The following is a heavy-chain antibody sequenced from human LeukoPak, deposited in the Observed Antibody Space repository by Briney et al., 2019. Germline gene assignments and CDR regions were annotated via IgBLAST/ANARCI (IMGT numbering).Heavy chain of an antibody. J-gene: IGHJ3*02. Sequence: PSETLSLTCTVSGYSISSGYYWGWIRQPPGKGLEWIGSIYHSGSTYYNPSLKSRVTISVDTSKNQFSLKLSSVTAADTAVYYCARGGIQLWRGYAFDIWGQGTMVTVSS. V-gene: IGHV4-38-2*02. D-gene: IGHD5-18*01. CDR2: IYHSGST. CDR1: GYSISSGYY. CDR3: ARGGIQLWRGYAFDI.